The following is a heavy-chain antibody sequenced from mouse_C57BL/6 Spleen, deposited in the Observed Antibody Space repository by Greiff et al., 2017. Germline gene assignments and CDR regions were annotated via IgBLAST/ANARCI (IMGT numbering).Heavy chain of an antibody. Sequence: VQLQQSGAELVKPGASVKISCKASGYAFSSYWMNWVKQRPGKGLEWIGQIYPGDGDPNYNGKFKGKATLTADKSSSTAYMQLSSLTSEDSAVYFCARSGDGYYWFAYWGQGTLVTVSA. CDR1: GYAFSSYW. D-gene: IGHD2-3*01. V-gene: IGHV1-80*01. CDR3: ARSGDGYYWFAY. CDR2: IYPGDGDP. J-gene: IGHJ3*01.